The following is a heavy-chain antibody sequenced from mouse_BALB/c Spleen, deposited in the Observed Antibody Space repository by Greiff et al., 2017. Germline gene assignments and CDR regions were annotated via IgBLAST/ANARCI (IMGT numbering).Heavy chain of an antibody. D-gene: IGHD2-10*02. CDR2: ISSGSSTI. J-gene: IGHJ2*01. CDR3: ARGGYGNYGFYFDY. V-gene: IGHV5-17*02. Sequence: EVMLVESGGGLVQPGGSLKLSCAASGFTFSSFGMHWVRQAPEKGLEWVAYISSGSSTIYYADTVKGRFTISRDNPKNTLFLQMTSLRSEDTAMYYCARGGYGNYGFYFDYWGQGTTLTVSS. CDR1: GFTFSSFG.